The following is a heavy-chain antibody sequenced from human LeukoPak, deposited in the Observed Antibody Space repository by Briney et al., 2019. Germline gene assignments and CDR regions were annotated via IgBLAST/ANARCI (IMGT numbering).Heavy chain of an antibody. J-gene: IGHJ4*02. CDR1: GFTFSSYA. Sequence: TGGSLRLSCAASGFTFSSYAMSWVRQAPGKGLEWVSAISGSGGSTYYADSVKVRFTISRDNSKNTLYLQMNSLRAEDTAVYYCAKDGPPLLYGSGSYFDYWGQGTLVTVSS. D-gene: IGHD3-10*01. V-gene: IGHV3-23*01. CDR3: AKDGPPLLYGSGSYFDY. CDR2: ISGSGGST.